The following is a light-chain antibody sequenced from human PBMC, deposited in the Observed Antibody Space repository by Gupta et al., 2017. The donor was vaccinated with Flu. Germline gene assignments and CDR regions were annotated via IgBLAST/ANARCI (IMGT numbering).Light chain of an antibody. Sequence: EIVMTQSPATLSVSPGERATLSCRASQSISSSLAWHQQRPGQPPRLLIYDASTRATGIPARFSGSGSGTEFTLTISSLQSEDFADYYCQQYNNWPPYTFGQGTRLEIK. CDR2: DAS. V-gene: IGKV3-15*01. CDR3: QQYNNWPPYT. J-gene: IGKJ2*01. CDR1: QSISSS.